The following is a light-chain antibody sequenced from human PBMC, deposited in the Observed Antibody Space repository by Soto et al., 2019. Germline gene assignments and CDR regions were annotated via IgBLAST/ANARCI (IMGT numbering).Light chain of an antibody. Sequence: QSVLTQPASVSGSPGQSITISCTGTSSDVGGYNYVSWYQQHPGKAPKLMIFEVSNRPSGVSNRFSGSKSGNTASLTISGLQAEDEVDYYCSSYTSSSTQVFGTGTKLTVL. CDR2: EVS. J-gene: IGLJ1*01. CDR1: SSDVGGYNY. V-gene: IGLV2-14*01. CDR3: SSYTSSSTQV.